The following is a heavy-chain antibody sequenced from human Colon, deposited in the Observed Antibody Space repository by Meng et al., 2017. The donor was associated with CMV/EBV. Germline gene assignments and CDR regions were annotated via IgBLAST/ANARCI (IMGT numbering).Heavy chain of an antibody. CDR1: GGSISNYY. Sequence: SETLSLTCTVSGGSISNYYWSWIRQPPGKGLEWIGYTYYSGSTNYNPSLKSRVTISVDTSKNQFSLKLSSVTAADTAVYFCARVGRPYYDTSYYAMDVWGQGTTVTVSS. D-gene: IGHD3-22*01. CDR3: ARVGRPYYDTSYYAMDV. V-gene: IGHV4-59*01. J-gene: IGHJ6*02. CDR2: TYYSGST.